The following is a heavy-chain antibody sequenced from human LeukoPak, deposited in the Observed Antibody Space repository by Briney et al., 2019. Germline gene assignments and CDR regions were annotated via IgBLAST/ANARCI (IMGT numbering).Heavy chain of an antibody. V-gene: IGHV1-69*06. J-gene: IGHJ3*02. Sequence: SVKVSCKASGGTLSSYAISWVRQAPGQGLEWMGRIIPIFGTANYAQKFQGRVTITADKSTSTAYMELSSLRSEDTAVYYCARGYGGNSEAFDIWGQGTMVTVSS. CDR2: IIPIFGTA. CDR3: ARGYGGNSEAFDI. D-gene: IGHD4-23*01. CDR1: GGTLSSYA.